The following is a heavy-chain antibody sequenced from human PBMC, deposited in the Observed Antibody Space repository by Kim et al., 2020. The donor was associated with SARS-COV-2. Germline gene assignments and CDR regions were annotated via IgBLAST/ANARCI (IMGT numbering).Heavy chain of an antibody. D-gene: IGHD6-13*01. V-gene: IGHV1-69*01. CDR3: ARAAAGFWFDP. Sequence: TATYAQKFQGRATITADESTSTAYMELSSLRSEDTAVYYCARAAAGFWFDPWGQGTLVTVSS. CDR2: TA. J-gene: IGHJ5*02.